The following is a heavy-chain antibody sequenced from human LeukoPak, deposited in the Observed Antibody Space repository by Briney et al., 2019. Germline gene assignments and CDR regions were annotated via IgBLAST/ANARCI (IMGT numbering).Heavy chain of an antibody. V-gene: IGHV3-23*01. D-gene: IGHD3-16*01. J-gene: IGHJ4*02. Sequence: GGSLRLSCAASGFTFRSYAMTWVRQAPGKGLEWVSSISGSGGSTYYADSVKGRFTISRDNSKKTLYLHMSSLRAEDTAVYYCARGVDDFVWGSLDYWGQGTLVTVSS. CDR3: ARGVDDFVWGSLDY. CDR2: ISGSGGST. CDR1: GFTFRSYA.